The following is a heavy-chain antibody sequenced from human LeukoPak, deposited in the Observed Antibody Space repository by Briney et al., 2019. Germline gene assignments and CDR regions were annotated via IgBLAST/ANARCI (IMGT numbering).Heavy chain of an antibody. Sequence: ASVKVSCKASGYTFTSYGISWVRQAPGQGLEWMGWISAYNGNTNYAQKLQGRVTMTTDTSTSTAYMELRSLRSDDTAVYYCARGQVQYRWAYYFDYWGQGTLVTVPS. CDR2: ISAYNGNT. J-gene: IGHJ4*02. V-gene: IGHV1-18*01. CDR3: ARGQVQYRWAYYFDY. CDR1: GYTFTSYG. D-gene: IGHD4-11*01.